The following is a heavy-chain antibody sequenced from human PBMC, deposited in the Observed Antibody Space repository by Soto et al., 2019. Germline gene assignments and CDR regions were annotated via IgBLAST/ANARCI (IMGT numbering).Heavy chain of an antibody. Sequence: GGSLRLSCAASGFTVSSNYMSWVRQAPGKGLEWVSVIYSGGSTYYADSVKVRFTISRDNSKNTLYLQMNSLRAEDTAVYYCARVAAAGYYYYGMDVWGQGTTVTVSS. CDR3: ARVAAAGYYYYGMDV. V-gene: IGHV3-53*01. CDR2: IYSGGST. J-gene: IGHJ6*02. CDR1: GFTVSSNY. D-gene: IGHD6-13*01.